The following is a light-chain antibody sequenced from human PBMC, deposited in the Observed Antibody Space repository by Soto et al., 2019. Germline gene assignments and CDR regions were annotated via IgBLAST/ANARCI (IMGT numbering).Light chain of an antibody. V-gene: IGKV3-15*01. CDR2: GSS. J-gene: IGKJ5*01. CDR1: RRVGSN. CDR3: QHYNNGPIT. Sequence: EVVLTPTRLTMYVSPGARATLCCRASRRVGSNLAWYHQKPGQAPSLLISGSSTGSTGVPATFSGSGSGTESTRTTNSRQSENFAVDICQHYNNGPITFWQATRLEI.